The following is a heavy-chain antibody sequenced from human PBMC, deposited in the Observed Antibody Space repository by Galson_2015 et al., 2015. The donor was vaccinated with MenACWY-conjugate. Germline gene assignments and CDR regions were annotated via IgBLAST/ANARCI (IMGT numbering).Heavy chain of an antibody. V-gene: IGHV3-74*01. Sequence: SLRLSCAASGFTFNNYWMHWVRQPPGKGLEWFSYIKADGSFSNYADSVKGRFTTSTDNAKNMVYLQMDGLGDEDTAVYFCARDNNWSFDSWGQGTLVTVSS. CDR1: GFTFNNYW. CDR2: IKADGSFS. J-gene: IGHJ4*02. CDR3: ARDNNWSFDS. D-gene: IGHD1-1*01.